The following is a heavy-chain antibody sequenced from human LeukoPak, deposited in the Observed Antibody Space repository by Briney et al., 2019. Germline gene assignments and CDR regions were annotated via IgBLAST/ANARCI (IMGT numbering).Heavy chain of an antibody. CDR2: ISNDAFYI. Sequence: PGGSLRLSCAASGFTFSSYTTTWVRQAPGKGLEWVSSISNDAFYIHYADSVQGRFTISRDNARNSLYLHMNSLRVGDTAVYYCARAGIYGGGKSYAFDVWGQGTTVIVSS. CDR3: ARAGIYGGGKSYAFDV. J-gene: IGHJ3*01. V-gene: IGHV3-21*01. D-gene: IGHD4-23*01. CDR1: GFTFSSYT.